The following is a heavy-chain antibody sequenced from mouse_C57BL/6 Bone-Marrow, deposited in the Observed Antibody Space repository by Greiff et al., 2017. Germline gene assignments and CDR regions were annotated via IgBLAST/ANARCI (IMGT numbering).Heavy chain of an antibody. CDR1: GYTFSSYW. Sequence: QVQLKQPGAELVKPGASVKVSCKASGYTFSSYWMHWVKQRPGQGLEWIGRLHPADSATKYTQKFKGKATLTVDKSSSTAYMQLSILTSDDSSFDYFSIRADYDGCSMDYWGQGTSVTVSS. CDR2: LHPADSAT. D-gene: IGHD2-4*01. V-gene: IGHV1-74*01. CDR3: SIRADYDGCSMDY. J-gene: IGHJ4*01.